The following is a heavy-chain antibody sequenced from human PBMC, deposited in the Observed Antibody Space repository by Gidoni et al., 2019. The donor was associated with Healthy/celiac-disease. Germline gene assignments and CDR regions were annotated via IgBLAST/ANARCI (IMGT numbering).Heavy chain of an antibody. CDR1: GFTFGDDR. Sequence: VQLVESGGGWVQPGRALRLSCTASGFTFGDDRMSWFRQAPGKGLEWVGFIRSKAYGGTTEYAASVKGRFTISSDDSKSIAYLQMNSLKTDDTAVYYCTGGYSGYDFYWGQGTLVTVSS. CDR3: TGGYSGYDFY. CDR2: IRSKAYGGTT. V-gene: IGHV3-49*03. J-gene: IGHJ4*02. D-gene: IGHD5-12*01.